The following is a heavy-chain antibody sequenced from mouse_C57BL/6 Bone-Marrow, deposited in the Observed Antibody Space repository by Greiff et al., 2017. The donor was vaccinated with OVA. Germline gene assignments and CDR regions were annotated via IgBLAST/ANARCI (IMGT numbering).Heavy chain of an antibody. J-gene: IGHJ2*01. Sequence: EVHLVESGGGLVQPGGSMKLSCAASGFTFSDAWMDWVRQSPEKGLEWVAEIRNKANNHATYYAESVKGRFTISRDDSKSSVYLQMNSLRAEDTGIYYCTSAYYSNYGYFDYWGQGTTLTVSS. CDR1: GFTFSDAW. V-gene: IGHV6-6*01. CDR3: TSAYYSNYGYFDY. D-gene: IGHD2-5*01. CDR2: IRNKANNHAT.